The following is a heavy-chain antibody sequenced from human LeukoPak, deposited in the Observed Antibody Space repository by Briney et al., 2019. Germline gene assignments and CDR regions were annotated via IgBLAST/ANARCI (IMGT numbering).Heavy chain of an antibody. D-gene: IGHD2-2*01. CDR3: ARDRDIVVVPATIKVRDYGMDA. J-gene: IGHJ6*02. V-gene: IGHV4-31*03. CDR2: IYYSGST. Sequence: ASQTLSLTCTVSGGSISSGGYYWSWIRQHPGKGLEWIGYIYYSGSTYYNPSLKSRVTISVDTSKNQFSLKLSSVTAADTAVYYCARDRDIVVVPATIKVRDYGMDAWGQGTTVTVSS. CDR1: GGSISSGGYY.